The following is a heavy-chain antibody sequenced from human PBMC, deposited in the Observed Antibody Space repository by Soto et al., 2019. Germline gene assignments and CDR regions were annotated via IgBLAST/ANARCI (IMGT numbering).Heavy chain of an antibody. J-gene: IGHJ4*02. V-gene: IGHV3-23*01. D-gene: IGHD6-19*01. CDR2: ISGRAASP. CDR3: AKDGPSAVAGYFDS. CDR1: GFTFSSYA. Sequence: EVQLLESGGGLVQPGGSLRLSCVASGFTFSSYAMSWVRQAPGKGLEWVSGISGRAASPSYADSVKGGFTISRDKSKNTLFLQMNSLRAEDTAIYFCAKDGPSAVAGYFDSWGQGTLVTVSS.